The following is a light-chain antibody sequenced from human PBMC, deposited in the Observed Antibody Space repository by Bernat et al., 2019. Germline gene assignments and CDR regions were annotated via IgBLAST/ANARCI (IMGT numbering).Light chain of an antibody. V-gene: IGLV3-19*01. CDR1: SLRSYY. Sequence: SSELTQDPAVSVALGQTVRITCQGDSLRSYYASWYQQKPGQAPVLVIYGKNNRPSGIPDRVSGSSSGNTASLTLTGAQAEDEADYDCYSRCSSGNHFVFGTGTKVTVL. CDR2: GKN. J-gene: IGLJ1*01. CDR3: YSRCSSGNHFV.